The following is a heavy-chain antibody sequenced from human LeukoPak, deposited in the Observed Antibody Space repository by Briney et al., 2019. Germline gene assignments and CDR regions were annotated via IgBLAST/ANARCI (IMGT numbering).Heavy chain of an antibody. CDR2: IYTSGST. CDR1: GGSISSGSYY. Sequence: SETLSLTCTVSGGSISSGSYYWSWIRQPAGKGLEWIGRIYTSGSTNYNPSLKSRVTISVDTSKNQFSLKLSSVTAADTAVYYCASDRLPPGAFDIWGQGTMVTVSS. CDR3: ASDRLPPGAFDI. J-gene: IGHJ3*02. V-gene: IGHV4-61*02.